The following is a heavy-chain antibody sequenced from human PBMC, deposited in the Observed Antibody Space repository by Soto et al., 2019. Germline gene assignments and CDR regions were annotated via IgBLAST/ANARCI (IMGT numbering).Heavy chain of an antibody. Sequence: QVQLVQSGAEVKKPGASVKVSCKASGYTFTSYYMHWVRQAPGQGLEWMGIINPSGGSTSYAQKFQGRVNKTRDTSTSTVYMELSSLRSEDTAVYYCARERDSSGWYGSYGMDVWGQGTTVTVSS. V-gene: IGHV1-46*01. D-gene: IGHD6-19*01. CDR3: ARERDSSGWYGSYGMDV. CDR2: INPSGGST. CDR1: GYTFTSYY. J-gene: IGHJ6*02.